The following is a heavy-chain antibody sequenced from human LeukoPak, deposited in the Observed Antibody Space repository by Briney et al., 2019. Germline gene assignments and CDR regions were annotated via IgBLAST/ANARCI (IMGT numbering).Heavy chain of an antibody. CDR3: ARDLFYSVSGTYYNVGRFFNY. CDR2: INPNSGGT. CDR1: GFTFTDYY. D-gene: IGHD3-10*01. V-gene: IGHV1-2*02. Sequence: GASVTVSYKASGFTFTDYYMHWVRQAPGQGLEWMGWINPNSGGTNYAQKFQGRVTMTRDTSITTAYMELTSLRSDDTAVYYCARDLFYSVSGTYYNVGRFFNYWGQGTLVTVSS. J-gene: IGHJ4*02.